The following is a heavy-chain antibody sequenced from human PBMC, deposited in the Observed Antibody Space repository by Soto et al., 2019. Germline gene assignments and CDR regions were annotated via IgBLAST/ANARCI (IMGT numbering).Heavy chain of an antibody. D-gene: IGHD3-3*01. CDR2: IIPIFGTA. J-gene: IGHJ1*01. CDR3: ANFHFGVAQYFQH. V-gene: IGHV1-69*13. CDR1: GGTFSSYA. Sequence: GASVKVSCKASGGTFSSYAISWVRQAPGQGLEWMGGIIPIFGTANYAQKFQGRVTITADESTSTAYMELSSLRSEDTAVYYCANFHFGVAQYFQHWGQGTLVTVSS.